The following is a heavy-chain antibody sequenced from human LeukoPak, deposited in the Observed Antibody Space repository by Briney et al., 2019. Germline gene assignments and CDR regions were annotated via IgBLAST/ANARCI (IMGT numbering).Heavy chain of an antibody. V-gene: IGHV4-38-2*02. Sequence: PSETLSLTCAVSGYSISNGYQWAWIRPPPGNTLEWIGNIYHSGSAHYNPSLKSRVTISVDTSNNHFSLRLSSVTAADTAVYYCARDPRWLTPDCTSTSCYENYFDPWGQGTLVTVSS. J-gene: IGHJ5*02. CDR3: ARDPRWLTPDCTSTSCYENYFDP. CDR2: IYHSGSA. D-gene: IGHD2-2*01. CDR1: GYSISNGYQ.